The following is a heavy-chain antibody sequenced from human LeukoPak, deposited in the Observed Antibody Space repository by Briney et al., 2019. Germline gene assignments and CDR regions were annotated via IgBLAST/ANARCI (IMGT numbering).Heavy chain of an antibody. CDR3: AKDALYCSSTSCYYYYYYYMDV. J-gene: IGHJ6*03. CDR2: IRYDGSNK. V-gene: IGHV3-30*02. D-gene: IGHD2-2*01. Sequence: GGSLRLSCAASGFTFSSYEVNWVRQAPGKGLEWVAFIRYDGSNKYYADSVKGRFTISRDNSKNTLYLQMNSLRAEDTAVYYCAKDALYCSSTSCYYYYYYYMDVWGKGTTVTISS. CDR1: GFTFSSYE.